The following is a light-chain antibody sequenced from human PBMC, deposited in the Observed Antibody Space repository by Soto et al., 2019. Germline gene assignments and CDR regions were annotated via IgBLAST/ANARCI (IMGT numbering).Light chain of an antibody. CDR3: QQYDSSPRT. J-gene: IGKJ1*01. V-gene: IGKV3-15*01. CDR1: QSISTN. Sequence: EIVMTQSPATLSVSPGERATLSCRASQSISTNLAWYQQKPGQAPRLLIYDASTRATGIPVRFSGSGSGTEFTLTISSLQSEDFAVYYCQQYDSSPRTFGQGTRVEIK. CDR2: DAS.